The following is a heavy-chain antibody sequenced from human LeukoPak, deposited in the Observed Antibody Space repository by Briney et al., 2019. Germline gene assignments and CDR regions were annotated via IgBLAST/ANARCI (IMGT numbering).Heavy chain of an antibody. Sequence: GESLKISCKASGYSFATYWIGWVRQMPGKGLEWMGMIYPGDSDVRYRPSFQGQVTMSADKSINAAYLQWSSLKASDTAIYYCARRYSTGYSYYFDYWGQGTLVTVPS. CDR1: GYSFATYW. D-gene: IGHD3-22*01. CDR2: IYPGDSDV. V-gene: IGHV5-51*01. CDR3: ARRYSTGYSYYFDY. J-gene: IGHJ4*02.